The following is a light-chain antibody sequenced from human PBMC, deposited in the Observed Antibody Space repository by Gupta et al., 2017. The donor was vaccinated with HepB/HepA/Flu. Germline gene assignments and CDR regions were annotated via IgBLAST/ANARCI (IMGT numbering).Light chain of an antibody. V-gene: IGLV1-44*01. J-gene: IGLJ3*02. CDR3: SSYDDSPNCVL. CDR1: SSKLGSNT. CDR2: GIN. Sequence: QSVLTQPPSASGTHGQRVTISCSGSSSKLGSNTVNWYQQLPGLSPKLLISGINPRPSGCPHRFSGSTSATSSSLAICGLQSEDGADYYCSSYDDSPNCVLFGGGTRLTVL.